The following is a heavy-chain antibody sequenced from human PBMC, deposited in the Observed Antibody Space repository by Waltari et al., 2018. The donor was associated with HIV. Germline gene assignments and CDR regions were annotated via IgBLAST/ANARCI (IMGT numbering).Heavy chain of an antibody. CDR3: AREALRTFDP. Sequence: QVQLQESGPGLVKPSATLSLTCTVSGGSINYYYWSWIRQPPGKRLEWIGHIYYSGTTNYNPSLKSRVSISTDTSKNQFSLKLSSVIPADTAVYYCAREALRTFDPWGQGALVTVSS. J-gene: IGHJ5*02. V-gene: IGHV4-59*01. CDR1: GGSINYYY. CDR2: IYYSGTT.